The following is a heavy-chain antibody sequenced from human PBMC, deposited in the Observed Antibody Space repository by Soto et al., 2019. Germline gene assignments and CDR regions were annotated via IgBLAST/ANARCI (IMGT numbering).Heavy chain of an antibody. V-gene: IGHV3-23*01. J-gene: IGHJ4*02. CDR3: AKRLNTYYFDS. D-gene: IGHD2-21*02. CDR1: GFTFNTYA. CDR2: ISASGSST. Sequence: SLRLSCAASGFTFNTYAMSWVRRAPGKGLEWVSAISASGSSTFHADSVKGRFTISRGNSQNTLYLQMDSLRAEDTAVYYCAKRLNTYYFDSWGQGALVTVS.